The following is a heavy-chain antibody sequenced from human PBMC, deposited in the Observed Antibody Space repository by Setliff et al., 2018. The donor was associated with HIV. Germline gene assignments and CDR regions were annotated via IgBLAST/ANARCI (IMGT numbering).Heavy chain of an antibody. J-gene: IGHJ6*03. D-gene: IGHD3-10*01. V-gene: IGHV4-39*01. CDR1: GGSISSSSYY. Sequence: SETLSLTCTVSGGSISSSSYYWGCIRQPPGKGLEWIGRIYYTGSANYNPSLKSRATISVDMSKNQFSLRLSPVTAADTAVYYCASLDGSESPYIYYYYMDVWGEGTAVTVSS. CDR3: ASLDGSESPYIYYYYMDV. CDR2: IYYTGSA.